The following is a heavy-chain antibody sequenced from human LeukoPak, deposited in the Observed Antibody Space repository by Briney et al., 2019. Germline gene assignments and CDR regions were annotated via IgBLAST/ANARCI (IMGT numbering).Heavy chain of an antibody. D-gene: IGHD3-10*01. J-gene: IGHJ4*02. CDR3: VRVRYYGSGTNHYFDY. CDR1: GGSISSTSYY. CDR2: IYYSGST. V-gene: IGHV4-39*07. Sequence: SETLSLTCTVSGGSISSTSYYWGWIRQPPGTGLEWIGSIYYSGSTYYNPSLKSRVTMSGDTSKNQFSLKLSSVTAADTAVFYCVRVRYYGSGTNHYFDYWGQGTLVTVSS.